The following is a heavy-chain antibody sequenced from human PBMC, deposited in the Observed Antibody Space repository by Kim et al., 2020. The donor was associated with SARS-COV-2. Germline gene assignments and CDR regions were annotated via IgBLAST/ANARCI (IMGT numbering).Heavy chain of an antibody. J-gene: IGHJ4*02. D-gene: IGHD4-4*01. CDR2: ISSGSTYI. CDR3: ARDTDYNGNLSFDY. V-gene: IGHV3-21*06. Sequence: GGSLRLSCTASGFTYSAYSMNWVRQAPGKGLEWVSSISSGSTYIYYSDSVEGRFTISRDDAENSVYLQMSSLRAEDTAVYYCARDTDYNGNLSFDYWGQGTLVTVSS. CDR1: GFTYSAYS.